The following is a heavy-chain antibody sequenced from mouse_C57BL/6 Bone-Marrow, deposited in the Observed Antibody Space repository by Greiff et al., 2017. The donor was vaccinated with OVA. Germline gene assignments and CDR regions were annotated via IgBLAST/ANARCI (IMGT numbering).Heavy chain of an antibody. D-gene: IGHD1-1*01. CDR2: IYPGNSDT. J-gene: IGHJ3*01. V-gene: IGHV1-5*01. Sequence: VQLQQSGTVLARPGASVKMSCKTSGYTFTSSWMHWVKQRPGQGLEWIGAIYPGNSDTSYNQKFKGKAKLTAVTSASTAYMELSSLTSEESEVYYSTRPYAWFAYWGQGTLVTVSA. CDR1: GYTFTSSW. CDR3: TRPYAWFAY.